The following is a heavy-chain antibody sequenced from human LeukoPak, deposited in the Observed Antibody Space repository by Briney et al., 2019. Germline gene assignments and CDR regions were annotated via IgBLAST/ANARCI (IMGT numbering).Heavy chain of an antibody. J-gene: IGHJ5*02. CDR2: IWYDGTNK. D-gene: IGHD1-26*01. CDR3: ARVVVGANNWFDT. CDR1: GFTFNNYG. V-gene: IGHV3-33*01. Sequence: GGSLRLSCAASGFTFNNYGMHWVRQAPGKGLEWVALIWYDGTNKYYGDSVKGRFTISRDNAKNTLYLQMNSLKAEDTAVYYCARVVVGANNWFDTWGQGTLVTVSS.